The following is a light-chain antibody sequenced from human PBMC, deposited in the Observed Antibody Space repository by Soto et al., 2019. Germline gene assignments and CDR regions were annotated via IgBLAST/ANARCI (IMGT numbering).Light chain of an antibody. J-gene: IGLJ2*01. CDR1: SSNIGGNT. V-gene: IGLV1-44*01. Sequence: QSVLTQPPSASGTPGQRVTISCSGSSSNIGGNTITWYQQVPGTAPKLLIYKDYRRPSGVPDRISGSKSGTSASLAISGLQSEDEADYYCAAWDDSLHGPVFGGGTKLTVL. CDR2: KDY. CDR3: AAWDDSLHGPV.